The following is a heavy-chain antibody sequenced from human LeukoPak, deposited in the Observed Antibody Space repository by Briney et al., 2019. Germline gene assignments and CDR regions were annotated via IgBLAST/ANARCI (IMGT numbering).Heavy chain of an antibody. D-gene: IGHD3-10*01. CDR3: ARIWFGESLLIDY. V-gene: IGHV3-7*01. CDR1: GFTFSNYW. J-gene: IGHJ4*02. Sequence: GGSLRLSCGASGFTFSNYWMTWVRQAPGKGLEWEANINRDASEKYYADSVKGRFTISRDNAKNSLYLQMNSLRAEDTAVYYCARIWFGESLLIDYWGQGSLVTVSS. CDR2: INRDASEK.